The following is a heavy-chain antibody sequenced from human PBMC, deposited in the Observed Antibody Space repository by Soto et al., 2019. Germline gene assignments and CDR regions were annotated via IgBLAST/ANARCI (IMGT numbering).Heavy chain of an antibody. J-gene: IGHJ4*02. CDR1: GGPFISPQSY. Sequence: SEPLSLTCSVSGGPFISPQSYWGWIRQPPGKGLEWIGYIYHTGSTFYNPSLKSRVTISLDTSKSQFSLKLTSVTAADTAMYYCAGSLARSMFDYWGQGSPVTVS. CDR3: AGSLARSMFDY. D-gene: IGHD3-10*01. CDR2: IYHTGST. V-gene: IGHV4-31*03.